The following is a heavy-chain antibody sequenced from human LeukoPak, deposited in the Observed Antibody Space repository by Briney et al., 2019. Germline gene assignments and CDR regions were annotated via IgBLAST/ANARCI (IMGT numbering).Heavy chain of an antibody. CDR1: GFTFSGHW. CDR2: IKQDGSDK. J-gene: IGHJ4*02. V-gene: IGHV3-7*01. Sequence: GGSLRLSCAASGFTFSGHWMSWVRRAPGKGLEWVGNIKQDGSDKYYVDSVKGRFTISRDNTKNSLYLQMNSLRDEDTAVYYCARDYGSGRYSYYFDYWGQGTLVTVSS. D-gene: IGHD3-10*01. CDR3: ARDYGSGRYSYYFDY.